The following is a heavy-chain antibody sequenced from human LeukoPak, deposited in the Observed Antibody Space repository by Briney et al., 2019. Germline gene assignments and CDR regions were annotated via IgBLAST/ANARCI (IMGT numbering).Heavy chain of an antibody. D-gene: IGHD3-9*01. CDR2: ISYDGSNK. CDR1: GFTFSSFA. J-gene: IGHJ6*02. Sequence: GGSLRLSCAASGFTFSSFAMHWVRQAPGKGLEWVAVISYDGSNKYYADSVKGRFTISRDNSKNTLYLQMNSLRAEDTAVYYCARGVVLQSLVLDWLMNMDVWGQGTTVTVSS. V-gene: IGHV3-30*04. CDR3: ARGVVLQSLVLDWLMNMDV.